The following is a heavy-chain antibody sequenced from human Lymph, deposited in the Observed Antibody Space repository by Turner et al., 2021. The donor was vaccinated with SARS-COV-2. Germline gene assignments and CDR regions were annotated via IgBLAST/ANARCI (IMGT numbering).Heavy chain of an antibody. Sequence: VQLVQTAAEAQKPGATVKVCCKTSGYSFTSCGIRRVRQGPGQGLEWMGWISTCNGNTYYTQKIQGRVTMTTDTTMSTDYMELRSLRSDDTAVYYCAVTGMNYDLLWKTYYFYGMDVWGQGTTVTVSS. CDR1: GYSFTSCG. V-gene: IGHV1-18*01. D-gene: IGHD2-21*02. CDR2: ISTCNGNT. J-gene: IGHJ6*02. CDR3: AVTGMNYDLLWKTYYFYGMDV.